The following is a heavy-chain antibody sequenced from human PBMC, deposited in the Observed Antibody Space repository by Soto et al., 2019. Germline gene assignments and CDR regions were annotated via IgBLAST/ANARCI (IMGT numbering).Heavy chain of an antibody. CDR1: GGSISSGGYY. D-gene: IGHD3-22*01. CDR2: IYYSGST. Sequence: QVQLQESGPGLVKPSQPLSLTCTVSGGSISSGGYYWSWIRQHPGKGLEWIGYIYYSGSTYYNPSLKSRGTISVDTSKNPFSLKLSSVNAADTAGYYCAREAYDSSGFIRGQGTMVTVSS. V-gene: IGHV4-31*03. J-gene: IGHJ4*02. CDR3: AREAYDSSGFI.